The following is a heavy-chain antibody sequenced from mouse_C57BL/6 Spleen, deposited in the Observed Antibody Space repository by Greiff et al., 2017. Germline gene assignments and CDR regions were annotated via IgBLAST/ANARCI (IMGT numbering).Heavy chain of an antibody. CDR1: GYAFSSYW. Sequence: LQESGAELVKPGASVKISCKASGYAFSSYWMNWVKQRPGKGLEWIGQIYPGDGDTNYNGKFKGKATLTADKSSSTAYMQLSSLTSEDSAVYFCARSQLRLRGDYFDYWGQGTTLTVSS. V-gene: IGHV1-80*01. D-gene: IGHD3-2*02. CDR2: IYPGDGDT. J-gene: IGHJ2*01. CDR3: ARSQLRLRGDYFDY.